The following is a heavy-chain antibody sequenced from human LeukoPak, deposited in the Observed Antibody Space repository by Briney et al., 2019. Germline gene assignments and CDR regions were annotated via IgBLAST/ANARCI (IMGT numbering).Heavy chain of an antibody. Sequence: ASVKVSCKASGYTFTSYDTNWVRQATGQGLEWMGWMNPNSGNTGYAQKFQGRVTMTRNTSISTAYMELSSLRSEDTAVYYCARGCYVWGSYRYARGSDYWGQGTLVTVSS. CDR3: ARGCYVWGSYRYARGSDY. CDR1: GYTFTSYD. J-gene: IGHJ4*02. CDR2: MNPNSGNT. D-gene: IGHD3-16*02. V-gene: IGHV1-8*01.